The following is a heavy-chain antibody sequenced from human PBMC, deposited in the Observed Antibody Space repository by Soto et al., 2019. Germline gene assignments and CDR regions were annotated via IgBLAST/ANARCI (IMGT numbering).Heavy chain of an antibody. Sequence: SETLSLTCAVYGRSFSGHYWSWIRQTPGKGLEWIGEINDSGSTNHNPSLKSRVPILVATPKTQFSLKLSSVTAADAVVYYCGGCLLVWFGELCRRWGYYCFLDVWGKRTTVTVSS. D-gene: IGHD3-10*01. J-gene: IGHJ6*03. V-gene: IGHV4-34*01. CDR1: GRSFSGHY. CDR3: GGCLLVWFGELCRRWGYYCFLDV. CDR2: INDSGST.